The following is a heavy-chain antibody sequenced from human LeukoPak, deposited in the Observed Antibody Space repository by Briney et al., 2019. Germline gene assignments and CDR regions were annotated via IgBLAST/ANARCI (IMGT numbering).Heavy chain of an antibody. Sequence: ASVKVSCKASGYTFTGYYMHWVRQAPGQGLEWMGRINPNSGGTNYAQKFQGRVTMTRDTSISTAYMELSRLRSDDTAVYYCARDKSATLETPGNAFDIWGQGTMVTVSS. CDR1: GYTFTGYY. J-gene: IGHJ3*02. CDR3: ARDKSATLETPGNAFDI. D-gene: IGHD3-10*01. CDR2: INPNSGGT. V-gene: IGHV1-2*06.